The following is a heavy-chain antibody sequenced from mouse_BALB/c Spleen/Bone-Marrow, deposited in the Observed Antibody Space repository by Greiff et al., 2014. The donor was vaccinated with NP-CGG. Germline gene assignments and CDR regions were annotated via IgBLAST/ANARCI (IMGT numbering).Heavy chain of an antibody. Sequence: EVQVVESGGGLVQPGGSRKLSCAASGFTFSSFGMHWVRQAPEKGLEWVAYISSGSSTIYYADTMKGRFTISRDNPKNTLFLQMTSLRSEDTARYYCTRSGTLGAMDYWGQGTSVTVSS. D-gene: IGHD3-3*01. CDR3: TRSGTLGAMDY. V-gene: IGHV5-17*02. CDR1: GFTFSSFG. J-gene: IGHJ4*01. CDR2: ISSGSSTI.